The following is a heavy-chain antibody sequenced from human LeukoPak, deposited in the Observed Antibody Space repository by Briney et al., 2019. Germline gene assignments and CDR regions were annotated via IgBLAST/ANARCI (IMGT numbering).Heavy chain of an antibody. Sequence: QPGRSLRLSCAASGFTFSSYDMHWVRQAPGKGLEWVSGISWNSGSIGYADSVKGRFTISRDNAKNSLYLQMNSLRAEDTALYYCAKDQAAAVLYYFDYWGRGTLVTVSS. CDR1: GFTFSSYD. V-gene: IGHV3-9*01. CDR3: AKDQAAAVLYYFDY. CDR2: ISWNSGSI. J-gene: IGHJ4*02. D-gene: IGHD6-13*01.